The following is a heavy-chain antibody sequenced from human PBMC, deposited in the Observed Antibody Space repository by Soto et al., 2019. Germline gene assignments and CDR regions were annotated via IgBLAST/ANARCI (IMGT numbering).Heavy chain of an antibody. CDR2: ISYDGSNK. D-gene: IGHD3-16*02. CDR1: GCTFSTYA. V-gene: IGHV3-30-3*01. J-gene: IGHJ4*02. Sequence: GGSLRLSCAASGCTFSTYAMHWVRQAPGKGLEWVAVISYDGSNKYYADSVKGRFTISRDNSKNTLYLQMNSLRTEDTAVYFCARDAEFMINFGGVIPNPTHFDYWGQGTLVTVSS. CDR3: ARDAEFMINFGGVIPNPTHFDY.